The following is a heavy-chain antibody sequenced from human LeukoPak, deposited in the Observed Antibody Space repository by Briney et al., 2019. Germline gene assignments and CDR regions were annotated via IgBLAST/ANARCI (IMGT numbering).Heavy chain of an antibody. Sequence: GGSLRLSCAASGFTFNSYSMNWVRQAPGKGLEWVSYISSSSSTIYYADSVKGRFTISRDNAKNSLYLQMNSLRAEDTAVYYCARDWGYYYDTPYYYGMDFWGQGTTVTVSS. J-gene: IGHJ6*02. CDR2: ISSSSSTI. V-gene: IGHV3-48*01. D-gene: IGHD3-22*01. CDR1: GFTFNSYS. CDR3: ARDWGYYYDTPYYYGMDF.